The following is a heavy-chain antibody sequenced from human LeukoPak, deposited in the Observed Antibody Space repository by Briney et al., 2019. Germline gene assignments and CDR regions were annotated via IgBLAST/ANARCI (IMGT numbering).Heavy chain of an antibody. CDR2: IKQDGSEK. D-gene: IGHD3-10*01. CDR1: GFTFSSYW. V-gene: IGHV3-7*01. J-gene: IGHJ4*02. CDR3: ARDTVRGVYYSDY. Sequence: GGSLRLSCAASGFTFSSYWMSWVRQAPGKGLEWVANIKQDGSEKYYVDSVKGRFTISRDNAKNSLYLQMNSLRAEDTAAYYCARDTVRGVYYSDYWGQGTLVTVSS.